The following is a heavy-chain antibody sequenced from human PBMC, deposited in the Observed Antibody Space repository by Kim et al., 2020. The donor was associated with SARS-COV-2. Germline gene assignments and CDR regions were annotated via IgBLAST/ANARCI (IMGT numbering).Heavy chain of an antibody. V-gene: IGHV6-1*01. CDR3: AREGPPKRGGFDY. Sequence: SQTLSLTCAISGDSVSSNTAAWNWIRQSPSRGLEWLGRTFYRSRWYNDYAGSVKSRITINPDTTKMQFTLQLDSVTPEDTAVYYCAREGPPKRGGFDYWGPGPLVTVSS. CDR1: GDSVSSNTAA. J-gene: IGHJ4*02. D-gene: IGHD3-16*01. CDR2: TFYRSRWYN.